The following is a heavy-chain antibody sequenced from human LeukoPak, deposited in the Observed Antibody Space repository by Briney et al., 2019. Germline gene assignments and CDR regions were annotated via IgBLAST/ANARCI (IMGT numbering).Heavy chain of an antibody. D-gene: IGHD4-23*01. CDR2: IYPGDSDT. Sequence: GESLKISCKGSGYSFTSYWIGWVRQMPGKGLEWMGIIYPGDSDTRYSPSFEGQVTISADKSITTAYLQWSSLKASDTAMYYCARQIYGGKSGNLQDYWGQGTLVTVSS. CDR3: ARQIYGGKSGNLQDY. CDR1: GYSFTSYW. V-gene: IGHV5-51*01. J-gene: IGHJ4*02.